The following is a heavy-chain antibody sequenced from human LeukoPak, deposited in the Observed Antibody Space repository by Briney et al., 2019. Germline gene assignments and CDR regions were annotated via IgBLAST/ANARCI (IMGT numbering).Heavy chain of an antibody. CDR3: ARDLGGYTAFDI. D-gene: IGHD5-18*01. CDR1: GFTSSSYW. V-gene: IGHV3-7*01. Sequence: PGGSLRLSCAASGFTSSSYWMSWVRQAPGKGLEWVANIKQDGSEKYYVDSVKGRFTISRDNAKNSLYLQMNSLRAEDTAVYYCARDLGGYTAFDIWGQGTMVTVSS. CDR2: IKQDGSEK. J-gene: IGHJ3*02.